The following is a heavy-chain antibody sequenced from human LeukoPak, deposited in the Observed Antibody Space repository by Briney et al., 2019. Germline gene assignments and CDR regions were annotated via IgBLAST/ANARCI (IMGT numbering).Heavy chain of an antibody. CDR3: ARLAVFGDAFDI. CDR2: IYYSGST. D-gene: IGHD2-21*01. V-gene: IGHV4-59*01. Sequence: PSETLSLTYTVSGGSISSYYWSWIRQPPGKGLEWIGYIYYSGSTNYNPSLKSRVTISVDTSKNQFPLKLSSVTAADTAVYYCARLAVFGDAFDIWGQGTMVTVSS. CDR1: GGSISSYY. J-gene: IGHJ3*02.